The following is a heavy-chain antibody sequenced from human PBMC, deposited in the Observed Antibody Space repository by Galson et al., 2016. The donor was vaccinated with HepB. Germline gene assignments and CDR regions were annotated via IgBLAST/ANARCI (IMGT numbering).Heavy chain of an antibody. Sequence: RLSCAASGXTFSSYXMNWVRXAPGKGLEXXSYISSSSSSIYYTDSVKGRFTISRDNAKNSLYLQMNSLRAEDTAVSYCVRDRDVEMAKSYYYYYGMDVWXQGTTVTVSS. J-gene: IGHJ6*02. D-gene: IGHD5-24*01. CDR3: VRDRDVEMAKSYYYYYGMDV. CDR2: ISSSSSSI. V-gene: IGHV3-48*04. CDR1: GXTFSSYX.